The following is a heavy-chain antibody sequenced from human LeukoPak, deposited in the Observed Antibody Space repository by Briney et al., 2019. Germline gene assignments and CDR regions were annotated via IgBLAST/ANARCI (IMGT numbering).Heavy chain of an antibody. Sequence: ASVKVSCKASGYTFTSYDINWVRQATGQGLEWMGWMNPNSGNTGFAQKFQGRVTMTRNTSISTAYMELSSLRSEDTAVYYCARVWYSSGWAFDYWGQGTLVTVSS. J-gene: IGHJ4*02. CDR2: MNPNSGNT. D-gene: IGHD6-19*01. V-gene: IGHV1-8*01. CDR3: ARVWYSSGWAFDY. CDR1: GYTFTSYD.